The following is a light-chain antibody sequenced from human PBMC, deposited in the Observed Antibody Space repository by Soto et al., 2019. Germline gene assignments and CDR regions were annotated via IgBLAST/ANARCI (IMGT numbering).Light chain of an antibody. CDR1: SSNIGAGYD. J-gene: IGLJ2*01. CDR3: QSYDSSLSGSVV. V-gene: IGLV1-40*01. Sequence: QYVLTQPPSVSGAPGQRVTISCTGRSSNIGAGYDVHWYQQLPGTAPKLLIYGNSNRPSGVPDRFSGSKSGTSASLAITGLQAEDEADYYCQSYDSSLSGSVVFGGGTKVTVL. CDR2: GNS.